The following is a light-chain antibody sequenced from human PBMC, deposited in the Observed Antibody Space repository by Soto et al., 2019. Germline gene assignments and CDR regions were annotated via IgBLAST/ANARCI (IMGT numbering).Light chain of an antibody. CDR1: QDISDY. CDR3: QQLERSPST. Sequence: DSRMAQSPSAMSASVGDRVTITCLASQDISDYLAWFQQKPGKVPKRLIYAASNLQSGVPSRFSGSGSGTEFTLTISSLQPEDFATYYCQQLERSPSTFGGGTKVDI. J-gene: IGKJ4*01. V-gene: IGKV1-17*03. CDR2: AAS.